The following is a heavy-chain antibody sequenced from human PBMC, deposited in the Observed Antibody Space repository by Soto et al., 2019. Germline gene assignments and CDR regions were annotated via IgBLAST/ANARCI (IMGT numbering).Heavy chain of an antibody. CDR2: ISRDGGTK. Sequence: QVQLVESGGGVVQPGRSLRLSCAVSGFTVSTYGMHWVRQAPGKGLEWVAVISRDGGTKYYADSVKGRFTISRDNSRNTLFLEMNSLRSDDMAVYYCNGAVASGYWGQGTLVTVSS. D-gene: IGHD2-8*01. J-gene: IGHJ4*02. CDR3: NGAVASGY. V-gene: IGHV3-30*03. CDR1: GFTVSTYG.